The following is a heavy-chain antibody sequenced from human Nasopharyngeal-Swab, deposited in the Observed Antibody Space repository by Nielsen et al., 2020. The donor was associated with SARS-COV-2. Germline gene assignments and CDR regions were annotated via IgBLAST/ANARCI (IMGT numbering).Heavy chain of an antibody. V-gene: IGHV3-74*01. CDR2: INSDGSST. D-gene: IGHD3-22*01. J-gene: IGHJ3*02. CDR1: GFTFSSYW. Sequence: GGSLRLSCAASGFTFSSYWMHWVRQAPGKGLVWVSRINSDGSSTSYADSVKGRFTISRDNAKNTLYLQMNSLRAEDTAVYYCAKDATRMIVVVITVLAFDIWGQGTMVTVSS. CDR3: AKDATRMIVVVITVLAFDI.